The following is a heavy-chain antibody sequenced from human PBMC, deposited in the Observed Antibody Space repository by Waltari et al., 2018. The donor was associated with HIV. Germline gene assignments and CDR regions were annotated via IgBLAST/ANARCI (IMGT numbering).Heavy chain of an antibody. D-gene: IGHD6-6*01. Sequence: EVQLVESGGGLVQPGGSLRLSCAASGFTFSSYSMNWVRQAPEKGLEWVSYISSSSSTIYSADSVKGRFTISRDNAKNSLYLQMNSVRAEDTAVYYCARSKYSSSSGFDLWGRGTLVTVSS. CDR3: ARSKYSSSSGFDL. V-gene: IGHV3-48*01. CDR1: GFTFSSYS. CDR2: ISSSSSTI. J-gene: IGHJ2*01.